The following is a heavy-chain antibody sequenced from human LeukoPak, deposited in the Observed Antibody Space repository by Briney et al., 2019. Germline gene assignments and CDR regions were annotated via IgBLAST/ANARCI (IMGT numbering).Heavy chain of an antibody. J-gene: IGHJ6*03. V-gene: IGHV4-59*01. CDR1: GGSISSYY. Sequence: SETLSLTCAVPGGSISSYYRSWIRQPPGKGPEWIGYIYYSGSPHYKPSLKSQVTISVDTSKNQFSLKLSSVTAADTAVYYCARGGAAAGTWSYYYYYMDVWGKGTTVTICS. CDR3: ARGGAAAGTWSYYYYYMDV. D-gene: IGHD6-13*01. CDR2: IYYSGSP.